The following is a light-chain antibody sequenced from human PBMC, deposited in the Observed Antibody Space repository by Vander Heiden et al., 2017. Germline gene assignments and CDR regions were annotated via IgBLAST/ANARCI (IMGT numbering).Light chain of an antibody. V-gene: IGKV1-39*01. Sequence: DIQMTQSPSSLSACVGDRVTITCRASQSISTYLNWYQQKPGKAPKLLIYAASSLQSGVPSRFSGSGSGTDFTLTISRLQPEDFATYYCQQSDSTPTTFGQGTKLDIK. CDR3: QQSDSTPTT. CDR1: QSISTY. CDR2: AAS. J-gene: IGKJ2*01.